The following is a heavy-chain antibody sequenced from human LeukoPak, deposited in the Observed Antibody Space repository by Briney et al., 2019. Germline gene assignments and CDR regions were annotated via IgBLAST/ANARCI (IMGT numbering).Heavy chain of an antibody. V-gene: IGHV3-23*01. CDR3: AKDRPNYYETNGHYYRRDGDF. CDR1: GSTFSIYA. CDR2: ITSSGAGS. Sequence: GGSLRLSCAASGSTFSIYAMSWVRQAPGKGLEWVSSITSSGAGSYYADSVKGRFTISRDNSENTLYLQMSSLRAGDTAVYYCAKDRPNYYETNGHYYRRDGDFWGQGTLVTVSS. J-gene: IGHJ4*02. D-gene: IGHD3-22*01.